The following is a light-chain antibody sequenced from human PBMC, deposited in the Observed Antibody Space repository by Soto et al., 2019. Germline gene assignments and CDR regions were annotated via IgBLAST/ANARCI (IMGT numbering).Light chain of an antibody. CDR1: QGIGST. J-gene: IGKJ4*01. CDR3: QRYNNWPLT. Sequence: EIVLTQSPAALSVSPGERVTLSCRASQGIGSTLAWYQQKPGQTPRLLIYDSSTRAIGIPTRFSGSRSGTEFTLTINGLQSEDFAVYYCQRYNNWPLTCGGGTKVEIK. V-gene: IGKV3-15*01. CDR2: DSS.